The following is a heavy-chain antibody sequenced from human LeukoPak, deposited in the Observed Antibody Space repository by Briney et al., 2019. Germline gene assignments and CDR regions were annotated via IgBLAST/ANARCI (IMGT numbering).Heavy chain of an antibody. Sequence: ASVKVSCKASGYTFTGYYMHWVRQAAGQGLEWMGWINPNSGDTNYEQKFQGRVTMTRDTSISTASMELSSLRSDDTAVYYCTRDDWDQRSFSMDYWGQGTLVTVSS. V-gene: IGHV1-2*02. CDR2: INPNSGDT. CDR1: GYTFTGYY. J-gene: IGHJ4*02. D-gene: IGHD3-9*01. CDR3: TRDDWDQRSFSMDY.